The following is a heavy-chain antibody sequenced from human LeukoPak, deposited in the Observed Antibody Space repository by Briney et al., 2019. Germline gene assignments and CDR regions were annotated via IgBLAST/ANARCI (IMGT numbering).Heavy chain of an antibody. CDR2: LRYDGSNK. Sequence: GGSLRLSCAASGFTFSSYGMHWVRRAPGKGLEWVSFLRYDGSNKYYADSVKGRFTISRDNSKNTLFLQMNSLRGEDTAVYYCAKGSDSMDVWGKGTTVTISS. V-gene: IGHV3-30*02. J-gene: IGHJ6*03. CDR1: GFTFSSYG. D-gene: IGHD3-3*01. CDR3: AKGSDSMDV.